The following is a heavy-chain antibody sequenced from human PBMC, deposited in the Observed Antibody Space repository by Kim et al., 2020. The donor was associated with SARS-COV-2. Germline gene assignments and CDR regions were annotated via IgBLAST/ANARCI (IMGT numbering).Heavy chain of an antibody. J-gene: IGHJ6*02. Sequence: GGSLRLSCAASGFTFSSYSMNWVRQAPGKGLEWVSYISSSSGTIYYADSVKGRFTISRDNAKNSLYLQMNSLRDEDTAVYYCARDLAYCSSTSCYVYYYYGMDVWGQGTTVTVSS. CDR3: ARDLAYCSSTSCYVYYYYGMDV. CDR2: ISSSSGTI. V-gene: IGHV3-48*02. CDR1: GFTFSSYS. D-gene: IGHD2-2*01.